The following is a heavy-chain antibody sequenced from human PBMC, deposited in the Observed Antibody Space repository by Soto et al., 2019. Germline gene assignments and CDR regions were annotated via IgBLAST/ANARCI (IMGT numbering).Heavy chain of an antibody. CDR1: VYTFTSYY. Sequence: ASGKVSCKASVYTFTSYYMNWVRQAPGRGLEWRGIIKPSGGSTSYAQKFQGRVTMTRDTSTSTVYMELSSLRSEDTAVYYCARGTARYCSSTSCYPEPYDSYYGMDVWGQGTTVTVSS. CDR3: ARGTARYCSSTSCYPEPYDSYYGMDV. V-gene: IGHV1-46*01. D-gene: IGHD2-2*01. CDR2: IKPSGGST. J-gene: IGHJ6*02.